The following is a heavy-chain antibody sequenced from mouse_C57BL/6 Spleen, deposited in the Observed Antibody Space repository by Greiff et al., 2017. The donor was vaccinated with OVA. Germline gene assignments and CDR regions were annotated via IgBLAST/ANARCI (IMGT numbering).Heavy chain of an antibody. CDR1: GYTFTSYW. Sequence: QVHVKQPGAELVKPGASVKLSCKASGYTFTSYWMHWVKQRPGQGLEWIGMIHPNSGSTNYNEKFKSKATLTVDKSSSTAYMQLSSLTSEDSAVYYCARRYPYYAMDYWGQGTSVTVSS. J-gene: IGHJ4*01. CDR3: ARRYPYYAMDY. CDR2: IHPNSGST. V-gene: IGHV1-64*01.